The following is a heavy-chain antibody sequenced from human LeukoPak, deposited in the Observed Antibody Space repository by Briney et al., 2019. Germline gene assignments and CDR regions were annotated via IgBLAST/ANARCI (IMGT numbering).Heavy chain of an antibody. Sequence: GGSLRLSCAASGFTFSSYWMHWVRQAPGKGLVWVSRINSDGSSTTYEDSVKGRFTISRDNAKNTLYLQMNSLRAEDTAVYYCARDQLYCTGGTCYFDYWGQGTLVTVSS. J-gene: IGHJ4*02. CDR1: GFTFSSYW. CDR3: ARDQLYCTGGTCYFDY. CDR2: INSDGSST. V-gene: IGHV3-74*01. D-gene: IGHD2-8*02.